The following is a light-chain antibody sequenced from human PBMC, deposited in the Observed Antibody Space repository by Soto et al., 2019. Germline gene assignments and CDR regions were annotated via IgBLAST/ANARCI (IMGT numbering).Light chain of an antibody. CDR1: QSVSSAY. V-gene: IGKV3-20*01. Sequence: EIVLTQSPGTLSLSPGERATLSCRASQSVSSAYLAWYQQKAGQAPRLLIYAVSTRATGIPDRFSGSGSGTDFTLTISRLEPEDFVVYYCQQYSRSPLTFGGGTKVDI. CDR3: QQYSRSPLT. CDR2: AVS. J-gene: IGKJ4*01.